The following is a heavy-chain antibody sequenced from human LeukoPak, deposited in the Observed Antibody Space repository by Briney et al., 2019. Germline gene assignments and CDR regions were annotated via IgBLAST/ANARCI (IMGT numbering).Heavy chain of an antibody. V-gene: IGHV3-53*01. CDR3: AREDFWSGYYDY. CDR2: IYSGGST. Sequence: GGSLRLSCAASGFTVSSNYMSWVRQAPGKGLEWVSVIYSGGSTYYADSVKGRFTISRDNSKNTLYLQMNSLRAEDTAVYYCAREDFWSGYYDYWGQGTPVTVSS. J-gene: IGHJ4*02. D-gene: IGHD3-3*01. CDR1: GFTVSSNY.